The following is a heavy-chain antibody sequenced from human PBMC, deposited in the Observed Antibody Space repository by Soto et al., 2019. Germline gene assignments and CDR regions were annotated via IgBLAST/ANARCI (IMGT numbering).Heavy chain of an antibody. CDR2: IYHSGCT. J-gene: IGHJ2*01. Sequence: QLQLQESSTGLVKPSQTLSLTCAVSGGSISSGGYSWSWIRQPPGKDLEWIGYIYHSGCTYYNPSLKSRVTISVDRSKNQFSLKLSSVTAADTAVYYCARVPGLWGRGTLVTVSS. CDR1: GGSISSGGYS. CDR3: ARVPGL. V-gene: IGHV4-30-2*01.